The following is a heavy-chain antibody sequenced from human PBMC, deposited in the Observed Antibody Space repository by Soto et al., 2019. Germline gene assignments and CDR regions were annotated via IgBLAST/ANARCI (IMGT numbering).Heavy chain of an antibody. Sequence: GGSLRLSCTASGFTFSYYWMHWVRQAPGKGLVWVSRINSDGGSITYAGSVKGRFTISRDNAKNTLCLQMSSLRPEDTAVYYCARGPGYNVWTVGVDSWGQGTLVTVAS. CDR1: GFTFSYYW. J-gene: IGHJ4*02. CDR2: INSDGGSI. CDR3: ARGPGYNVWTVGVDS. D-gene: IGHD3-3*01. V-gene: IGHV3-74*01.